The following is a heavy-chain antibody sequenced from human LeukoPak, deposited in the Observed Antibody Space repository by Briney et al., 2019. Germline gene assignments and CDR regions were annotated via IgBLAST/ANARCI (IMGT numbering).Heavy chain of an antibody. Sequence: GGSLRLSCAASGFTFSSYAMSWVRQAPGKGLEWVSAISGSGGSTYYADSVKGRFTISRDNSKNTLYLQMNSLRAEDTAVYYCAKPDRFLEWTYYSDYWGQGTLVTVSS. CDR3: AKPDRFLEWTYYSDY. D-gene: IGHD3-3*01. CDR2: ISGSGGST. J-gene: IGHJ4*02. V-gene: IGHV3-23*01. CDR1: GFTFSSYA.